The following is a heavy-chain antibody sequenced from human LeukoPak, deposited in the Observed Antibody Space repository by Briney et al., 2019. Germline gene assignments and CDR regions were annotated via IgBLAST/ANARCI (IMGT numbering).Heavy chain of an antibody. J-gene: IGHJ5*02. CDR2: INAGNGNT. D-gene: IGHD3-3*01. CDR1: GYTFTSYA. Sequence: ASVTVSCTASGYTFTSYAMHWVRQAPGQRLEWMGWINAGNGNTKYSQKFQGRVTITRDTSASTAYMELSSLRSEDTAVYYCARDSTPYYDSWSSLNWFDPWGQGTMVTVSS. CDR3: ARDSTPYYDSWSSLNWFDP. V-gene: IGHV1-3*01.